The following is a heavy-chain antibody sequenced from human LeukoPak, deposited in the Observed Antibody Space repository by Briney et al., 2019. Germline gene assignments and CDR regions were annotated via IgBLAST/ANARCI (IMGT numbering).Heavy chain of an antibody. CDR3: ARAYRSSWYANWFDP. V-gene: IGHV4-39*07. D-gene: IGHD6-13*01. J-gene: IGHJ5*02. Sequence: SETLSLTCTVSGGSISSSSYYWGWIRQPPGKGLEWIGSIYHSGSTYYNPSLKSRVTISVDTSKNQFSLKLSSVTAADTAVYFCARAYRSSWYANWFDPWGQGTLVTVSS. CDR2: IYHSGST. CDR1: GGSISSSSYY.